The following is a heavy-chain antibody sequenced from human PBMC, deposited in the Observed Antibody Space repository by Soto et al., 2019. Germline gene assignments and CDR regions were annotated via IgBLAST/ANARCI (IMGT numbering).Heavy chain of an antibody. D-gene: IGHD2-2*01. CDR1: VCAFSSYA. V-gene: IGHV1-69*13. CDR2: IIPIFGTA. CDR3: ARILVPAAMRKWYFDL. Sequence: SVKVSCKASVCAFSSYAISWVRQAPGQGLEWMGGIIPIFGTANYAQKFQGRVTITADESTSTAYMELSSLRSEDTAVYYCARILVPAAMRKWYFDLWGRGTLVTVSS. J-gene: IGHJ2*01.